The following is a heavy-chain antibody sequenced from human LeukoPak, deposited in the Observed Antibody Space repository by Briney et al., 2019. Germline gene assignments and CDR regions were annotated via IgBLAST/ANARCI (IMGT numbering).Heavy chain of an antibody. D-gene: IGHD5-12*01. CDR1: GYIFTGYY. V-gene: IGHV1-2*02. J-gene: IGHJ4*02. CDR3: ARGPGGGYDWLGH. CDR2: SNPSSGGT. Sequence: ASVKVSCKASGYIFTGYYLHWVRQAPGQGLEWMGWSNPSSGGTNYAQKFQGRVTMTRDTSISTAYMELSRLRSDDTAVYYCARGPGGGYDWLGHWGQGTLVTVSS.